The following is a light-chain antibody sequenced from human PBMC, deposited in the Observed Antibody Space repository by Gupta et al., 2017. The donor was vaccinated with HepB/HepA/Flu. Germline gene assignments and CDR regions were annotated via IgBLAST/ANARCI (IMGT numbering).Light chain of an antibody. CDR1: QSIRTY. V-gene: IGKV1-39*01. J-gene: IGKJ3*01. Sequence: DIHLTHSPLSLSASVGDRVTITCRASQSIRTYLNWYQQKPGKAPKLLIYDASSLQSGVPSRFSGSGSETDFTLTITGLQPEDFATYYCQQSYSSRPVTFGPGTRVDI. CDR2: DAS. CDR3: QQSYSSRPVT.